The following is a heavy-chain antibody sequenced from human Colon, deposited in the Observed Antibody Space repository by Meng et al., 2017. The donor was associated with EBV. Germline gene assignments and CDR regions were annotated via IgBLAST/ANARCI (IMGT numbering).Heavy chain of an antibody. CDR3: ARRGPSGNFSP. CDR1: GGSFRDYY. D-gene: IGHD3-10*01. CDR2: IDHRGNT. Sequence: QVQLQQWGAGLLKPSETLSRSCAVYGGSFRDYYWTWIRHPPGKGLEWIGEIDHRGNTKYNPSLKSRVTISLDTFKKQFSLKVSSVTAADSAVYYCARRGPSGNFSPWSQGALVTVSS. V-gene: IGHV4-34*01. J-gene: IGHJ5*02.